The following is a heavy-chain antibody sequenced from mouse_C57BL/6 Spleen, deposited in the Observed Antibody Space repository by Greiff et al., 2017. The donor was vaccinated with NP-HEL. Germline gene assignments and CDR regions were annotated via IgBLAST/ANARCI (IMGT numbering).Heavy chain of an antibody. CDR1: GYTFTSYW. Sequence: QVQLQQSGAELVMPGASVKLSCKASGYTFTSYWMHWVKQRPGQGLEWIGEIDPSDSYTNYNQKFKGKSTLTVDKSSSTAYMQLSSLTSEDSAVYYCARSDYYGSSYGYWGQGTTLTVSS. D-gene: IGHD1-1*01. CDR2: IDPSDSYT. V-gene: IGHV1-69*01. J-gene: IGHJ2*01. CDR3: ARSDYYGSSYGY.